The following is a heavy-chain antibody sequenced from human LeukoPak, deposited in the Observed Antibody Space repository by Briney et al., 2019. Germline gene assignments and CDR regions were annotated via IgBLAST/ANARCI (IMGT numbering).Heavy chain of an antibody. J-gene: IGHJ4*02. CDR2: IYPGDSNT. CDR1: GYSFTCYW. D-gene: IGHD2-15*01. V-gene: IGHV5-51*01. CDR3: ARHACRGGNCYSVDY. Sequence: GESLKISCKGSGYSFTCYWIGWVRQMPGKGLGWMGIIYPGDSNTRYSPSFQGQVTISADKSISTAYLQWSSLKASDTAVYYCARHACRGGNCYSVDYWGQGTLVTVSS.